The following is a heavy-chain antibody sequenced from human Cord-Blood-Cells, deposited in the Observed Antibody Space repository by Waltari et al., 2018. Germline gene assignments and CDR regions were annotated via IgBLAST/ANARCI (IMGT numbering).Heavy chain of an antibody. CDR2: FDPEDGET. V-gene: IGHV1-24*01. CDR1: GYTLTALS. D-gene: IGHD6-13*01. CDR3: ATDIAAAGTGNDGFDP. Sequence: QVQLVQSGAEVKKPGASVKVSCKVSGYTLTALSMHLVRQAPGKGLEWMGGFDPEDGETIYAQKFQGRVTMTEDTSTDTAYMELSSLRSEDTAVYYCATDIAAAGTGNDGFDPWGQGTLVTVSS. J-gene: IGHJ5*02.